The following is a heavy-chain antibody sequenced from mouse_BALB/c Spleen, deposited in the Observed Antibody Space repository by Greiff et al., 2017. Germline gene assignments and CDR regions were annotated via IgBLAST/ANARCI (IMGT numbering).Heavy chain of an antibody. V-gene: IGHV5-15*02. J-gene: IGHJ1*01. Sequence: EVKLMESGGGLVQPGGSRKLSCAASGFTFSDYGMAWVRQAPGKGPEWVAFISNLAYSIYYADTVTGRFTISRENAKNTLYLEMSSLRSEDTAMYYCARDLDGYWYFDVWGAGTTVTVSS. D-gene: IGHD2-3*01. CDR2: ISNLAYSI. CDR1: GFTFSDYG. CDR3: ARDLDGYWYFDV.